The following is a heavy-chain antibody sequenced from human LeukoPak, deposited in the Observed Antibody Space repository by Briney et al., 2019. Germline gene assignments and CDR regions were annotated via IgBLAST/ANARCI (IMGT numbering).Heavy chain of an antibody. CDR1: GYSISSGYY. CDR2: IYHSGST. J-gene: IGHJ4*02. Sequence: SETLSLTCAVSGYSISSGYYWGWIRQTPGKGLEWIGSIYHSGSTYYNPSLKSRVTISVDTSKNQFSLNLSSVTAADTAVYYCARDRSSFPRIYYDYWGTGTLVTVSS. D-gene: IGHD6-13*01. V-gene: IGHV4-38-2*02. CDR3: ARDRSSFPRIYYDY.